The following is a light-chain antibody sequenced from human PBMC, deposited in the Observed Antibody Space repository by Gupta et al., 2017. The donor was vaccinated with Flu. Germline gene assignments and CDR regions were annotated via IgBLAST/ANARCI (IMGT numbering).Light chain of an antibody. CDR1: QSVGGD. Sequence: EIVMTSSPATLSASPGERATLSCRASQSVGGDLAWYQQRRGQAPRLLIYGTSNRATGVPARFSGSGSGTEFTLTISSLQSEDFAVYYCQQYNNWPPITFGPGTKVEIK. V-gene: IGKV3-15*01. J-gene: IGKJ3*01. CDR3: QQYNNWPPIT. CDR2: GTS.